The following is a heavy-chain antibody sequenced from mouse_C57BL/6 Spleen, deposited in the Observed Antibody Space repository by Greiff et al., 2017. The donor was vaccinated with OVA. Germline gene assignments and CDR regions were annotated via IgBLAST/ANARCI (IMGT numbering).Heavy chain of an antibody. J-gene: IGHJ2*01. CDR2: IYPGSGST. CDR1: GYTFTSYW. Sequence: QVHVKQPGAELVKPGASVKMSCKASGYTFTSYWITWVKQRPGQGLEWIGDIYPGSGSTNYNEKFKSKATLTVDTSSSTAYMQLSSLTSEDSAVYYCATLYYYGMDFDYWGQGTTLTVSS. D-gene: IGHD1-1*01. V-gene: IGHV1-55*01. CDR3: ATLYYYGMDFDY.